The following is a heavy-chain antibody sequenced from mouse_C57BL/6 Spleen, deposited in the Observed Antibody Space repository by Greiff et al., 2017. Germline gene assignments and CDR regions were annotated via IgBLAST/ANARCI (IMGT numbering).Heavy chain of an antibody. CDR1: GFSFNTYA. J-gene: IGHJ1*03. V-gene: IGHV10-1*01. Sequence: EVHLVEPGGGLVQPKGSLKLSCAASGFSFNTYAMNWVRQAPGKGLEWVARIRSKSNNYATYYADSVKDRFTISRDDAESKLYLQMNNLKTEDTAMYYCVRHGYGSRRGYFDVWGTGTTVTVSS. CDR2: IRSKSNNYAT. D-gene: IGHD1-1*01. CDR3: VRHGYGSRRGYFDV.